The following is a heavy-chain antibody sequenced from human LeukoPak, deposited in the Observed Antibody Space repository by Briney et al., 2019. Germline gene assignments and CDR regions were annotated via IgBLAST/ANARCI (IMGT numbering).Heavy chain of an antibody. J-gene: IGHJ6*02. CDR1: GLTFSNYG. CDR3: ARDKLLWFGELYHAGYYYYGMDV. Sequence: GGSLRLSCAASGLTFSNYGIHWVRQAPGKGLGWEAFVRSDGGVKYYADSVKGRFTISRDNSRTTVYLQMNSLRAEDTAVYYCARDKLLWFGELYHAGYYYYGMDVWGQGTTVTVSS. V-gene: IGHV3-30*02. D-gene: IGHD3-10*01. CDR2: VRSDGGVK.